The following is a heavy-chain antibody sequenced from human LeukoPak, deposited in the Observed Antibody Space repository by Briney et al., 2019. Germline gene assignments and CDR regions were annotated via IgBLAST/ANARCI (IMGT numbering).Heavy chain of an antibody. CDR2: ISYDGSNK. CDR1: GFTFSSYG. D-gene: IGHD5-12*01. CDR3: AKEMATEYY. Sequence: GGSLRLSCAASGFTFSSYGMHWVRQAPGKGLEWVAVISYDGSNKYYADSVKGRFTISRDNSKSTLYLQMNSLRAEDTAVYYCAKEMATEYYWGQGTLVTVSS. V-gene: IGHV3-30*18. J-gene: IGHJ4*02.